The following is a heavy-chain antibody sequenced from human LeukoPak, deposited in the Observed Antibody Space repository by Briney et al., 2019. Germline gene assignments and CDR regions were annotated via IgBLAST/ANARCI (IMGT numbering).Heavy chain of an antibody. CDR1: GGSFSGYY. Sequence: SETLSLTCAVYGGSFSGYYWSWIRQPPGKGLEWIGEINHSGSTNYNPSLKSRVTISIDTSENQFSLKLTSVTAADTALYYCARSDADGWDSWGQGSLVTVSS. V-gene: IGHV4-34*01. CDR3: ARSDADGWDS. D-gene: IGHD4-17*01. J-gene: IGHJ4*02. CDR2: INHSGST.